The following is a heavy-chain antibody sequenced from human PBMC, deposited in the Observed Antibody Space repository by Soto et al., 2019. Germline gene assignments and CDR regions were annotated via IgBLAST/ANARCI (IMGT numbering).Heavy chain of an antibody. CDR1: GYTFPSYY. J-gene: IGHJ6*02. CDR2: IKLSGGST. V-gene: IGHV1-46*01. Sequence: QVQLMQSGAEVKKPGASVRVSCVASGYTFPSYYMHWVRQAPGQGLEWLGVIKLSGGSTTYAQRFQGRVTVTRDTSTSTVYMELRSLRSEDTAVYHCAREGNSYSGMDVWGQGTTVTVS. CDR3: AREGNSYSGMDV.